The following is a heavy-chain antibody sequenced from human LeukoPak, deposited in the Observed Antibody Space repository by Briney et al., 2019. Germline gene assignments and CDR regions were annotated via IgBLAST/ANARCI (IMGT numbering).Heavy chain of an antibody. J-gene: IGHJ6*03. V-gene: IGHV4-39*01. CDR3: ARRDRYYYYMDV. CDR2: IYYSGST. CDR1: GGSISSSSYY. Sequence: SETLSLTCTVSGGSISSSSYYWGWIRQPPGKGLEWIGSIYYSGSTYYNPSLKSRVTISVDTSKNQFSLKLSSVTAADTAVYYCARRDRYYYYMDVWGKGTTVTISS.